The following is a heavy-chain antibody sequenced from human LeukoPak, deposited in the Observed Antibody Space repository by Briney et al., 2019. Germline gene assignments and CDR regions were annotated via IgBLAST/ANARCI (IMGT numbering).Heavy chain of an antibody. CDR1: GGSFSGYY. V-gene: IGHV4-34*01. D-gene: IGHD3-22*01. Sequence: SETLSLTCAVYGGSFSGYYWSWIRQPPGKGLEWIGEINHSGSTNYNPSLKSRVTISVDTSKNQFSLKLSSVTAADTAVYYCAXXGTDYYDSSGYFDYWGQGTLVTVSS. CDR3: AXXGTDYYDSSGYFDY. CDR2: INHSGST. J-gene: IGHJ4*02.